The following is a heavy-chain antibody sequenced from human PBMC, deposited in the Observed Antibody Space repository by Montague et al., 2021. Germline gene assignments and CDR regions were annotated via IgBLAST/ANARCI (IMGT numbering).Heavy chain of an antibody. CDR3: AKQDYVVSGTSYKGFDP. Sequence: SETLSLTCTVSSGSIFHAHWSWVRQPPGKGLKWLGSMFYGGATSNNPSLKSRVTISIDTSTNQFSLKLSFVTAADTAVYYCAKQDYVVSGTSYKGFDPWGQGILVTVSS. D-gene: IGHD3-10*01. CDR1: SGSIFHAH. J-gene: IGHJ5*02. CDR2: MFYGGAT. V-gene: IGHV4-59*08.